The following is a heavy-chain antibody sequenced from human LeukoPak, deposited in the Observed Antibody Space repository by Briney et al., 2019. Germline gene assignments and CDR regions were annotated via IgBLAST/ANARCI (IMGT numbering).Heavy chain of an antibody. CDR3: VRGKGSGTYYGFDY. J-gene: IGHJ4*02. V-gene: IGHV5-51*01. Sequence: GGSLKISCETSGYTFTKFWVGWVRQTPGKGLEWLGMIYPDDSDTRYSPSFQGQVTMSVDKSISIVYLHWSSLKASDTAIYYCVRGKGSGTYYGFDYWGQGTVVSVVS. D-gene: IGHD3-10*01. CDR1: GYTFTKFW. CDR2: IYPDDSDT.